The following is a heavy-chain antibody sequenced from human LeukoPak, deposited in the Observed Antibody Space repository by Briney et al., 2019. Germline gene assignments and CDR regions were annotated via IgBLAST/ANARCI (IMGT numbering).Heavy chain of an antibody. CDR2: VSSSGTTI. Sequence: PGGSLRLSCAASGFTFSSYEMNWVRQAPGKGLEWVSYVSSSGTTIHYADSVGGRFTISRANAKNTLYLQMSSLRAEATAVYYCATWGNSWGQGTPVTVSS. CDR1: GFTFSSYE. CDR3: ATWGNS. D-gene: IGHD4-23*01. V-gene: IGHV3-48*03. J-gene: IGHJ4*02.